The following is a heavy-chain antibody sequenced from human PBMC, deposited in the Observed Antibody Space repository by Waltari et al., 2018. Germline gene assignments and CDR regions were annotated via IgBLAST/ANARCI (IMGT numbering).Heavy chain of an antibody. D-gene: IGHD3-10*01. CDR3: ARGGSGSYHLGGDAFDI. CDR2: INPNSGGT. CDR1: GYTFTGYY. V-gene: IGHV1-2*02. J-gene: IGHJ3*02. Sequence: QVQLVQSGAEVKKPGASVKVSCKASGYTFTGYYMHWVRQAPGQGREWMGWINPNSGGTNYAQKFQGRVTMTRDTSISTAYMELSRLRSDDTAVYYCARGGSGSYHLGGDAFDIWGQGTMVTVSS.